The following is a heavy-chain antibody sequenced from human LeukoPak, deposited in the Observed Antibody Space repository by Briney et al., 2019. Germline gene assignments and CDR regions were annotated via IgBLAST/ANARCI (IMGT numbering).Heavy chain of an antibody. CDR3: ARDGAFDY. Sequence: GGSLRLSCAASGFTFSSYAMSWVRQAPGKGLEWVSVIYSGGSTYYADSVKGRFTISRDNSKNTLYLQMNSLRAEDTAVYYCARDGAFDYWGQGTLVTVSS. CDR1: GFTFSSYA. CDR2: IYSGGST. J-gene: IGHJ4*02. D-gene: IGHD3-16*01. V-gene: IGHV3-66*02.